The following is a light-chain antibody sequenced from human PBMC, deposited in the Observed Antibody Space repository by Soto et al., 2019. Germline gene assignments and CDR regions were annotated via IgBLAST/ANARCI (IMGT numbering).Light chain of an antibody. CDR2: DVS. CDR1: SSDVGGYSY. V-gene: IGLV2-14*01. Sequence: QSALTQPAYVSGSPGQSITISCTGTSSDVGGYSYVSWYQQHPGKAPKLMIYDVSNRPSGVSNRFSGSKSGNTASLTISGLQAEDEADYYCSSYTSSSLYVFGTGTKVTVL. J-gene: IGLJ1*01. CDR3: SSYTSSSLYV.